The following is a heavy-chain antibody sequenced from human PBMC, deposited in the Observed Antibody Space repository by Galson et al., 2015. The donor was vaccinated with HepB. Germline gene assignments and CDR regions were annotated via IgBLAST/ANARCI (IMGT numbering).Heavy chain of an antibody. CDR2: IKQDGSEK. CDR3: ARDSSGYLYYYYGMDV. J-gene: IGHJ6*02. Sequence: SLRLSCAASGFTFSSYWMSWVRQAPGKGLEWVANIKQDGSEKYYVDSVKGRFTISRDNAKNSLYLQMNSLRAEDTAVYYCARDSSGYLYYYYGMDVWGQGTTVTVSS. CDR1: GFTFSSYW. V-gene: IGHV3-7*03. D-gene: IGHD3-22*01.